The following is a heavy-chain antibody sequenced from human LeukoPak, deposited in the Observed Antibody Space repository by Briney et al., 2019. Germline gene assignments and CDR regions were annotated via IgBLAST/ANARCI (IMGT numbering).Heavy chain of an antibody. CDR3: ARGYCSSTTCYHNWFDS. CDR2: IKQDGSEE. V-gene: IGHV3-7*01. D-gene: IGHD2-2*01. CDR1: GFTFSRYW. Sequence: GGSLRLSCAASGFTFSRYWMSWVRQAPGKGLEWVANIKQDGSEEYYVDSVKGRFTISRDNAKNSLYLQMNSLRAEDTAVYYCARGYCSSTTCYHNWFDSWGQGTLVTVSS. J-gene: IGHJ5*01.